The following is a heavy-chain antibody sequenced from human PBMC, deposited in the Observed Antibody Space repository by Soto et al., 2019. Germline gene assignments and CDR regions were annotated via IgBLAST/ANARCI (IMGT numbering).Heavy chain of an antibody. V-gene: IGHV3-30*01. Sequence: QVQLVESGGGVVQPGRSLRLSCAASGFTFSSYAMHWVRQAPGKGLEWVAVISTDGRDKYHADSVKGRFTISRDNSKNTLFLQMNSLRPEDTAVYYSAKDHDLAAAGYYFDYWGQRTLVTVSS. CDR3: AKDHDLAAAGYYFDY. D-gene: IGHD6-13*01. J-gene: IGHJ4*02. CDR2: ISTDGRDK. CDR1: GFTFSSYA.